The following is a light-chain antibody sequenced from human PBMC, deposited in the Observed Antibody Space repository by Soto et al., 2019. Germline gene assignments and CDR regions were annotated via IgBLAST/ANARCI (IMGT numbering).Light chain of an antibody. CDR1: SSDVGGYNY. CDR3: NSYTSSSTFV. J-gene: IGLJ1*01. CDR2: EVS. Sequence: QSALTQPASVSGSPGQSITISCTGTSSDVGGYNYVSWYQQHPGKAPKLMMFEVSNRPSGVSNRFSGSRSGNMASLTISGLQSEDEAEYYCNSYTSSSTFVFGTGTKLTVL. V-gene: IGLV2-14*01.